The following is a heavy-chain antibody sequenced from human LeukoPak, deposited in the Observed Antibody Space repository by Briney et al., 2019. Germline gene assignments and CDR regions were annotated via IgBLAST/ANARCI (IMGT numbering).Heavy chain of an antibody. CDR2: ISSSSSYI. J-gene: IGHJ3*02. Sequence: SGESLRLSCAASGFTFSSYGMHRVRQAPGKGLEWVSSISSSSSYIYYADSVKGRFTISRDNAKNSLYLQMNSLRAEDTAVYYCARDGGNYYDSSGYYPTDAFDIWGQGTMVTVSS. CDR1: GFTFSSYG. V-gene: IGHV3-21*01. D-gene: IGHD3-22*01. CDR3: ARDGGNYYDSSGYYPTDAFDI.